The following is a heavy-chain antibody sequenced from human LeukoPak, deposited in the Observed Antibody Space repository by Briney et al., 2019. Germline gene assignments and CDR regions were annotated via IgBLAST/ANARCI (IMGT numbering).Heavy chain of an antibody. CDR3: ARDLSGVTGYTYGRGIDY. D-gene: IGHD5-18*01. J-gene: IGHJ4*02. CDR2: IKKDGSEK. V-gene: IGHV3-7*01. CDR1: GFTFNRYW. Sequence: GGSLRLSCAASGFTFNRYWMSWVRQAPGKGLEWVANIKKDGSEKYYVDSVKGRFTISRDNAKTSLYLQMNSLRAEDTAVYYCARDLSGVTGYTYGRGIDYWGQGTLVTVSS.